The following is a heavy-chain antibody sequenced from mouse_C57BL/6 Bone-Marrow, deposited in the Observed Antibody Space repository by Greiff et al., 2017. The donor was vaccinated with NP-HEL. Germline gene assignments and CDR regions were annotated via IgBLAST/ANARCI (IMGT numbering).Heavy chain of an antibody. CDR3: ARGWAWFAY. CDR2: IDPSDSYT. J-gene: IGHJ3*01. V-gene: IGHV1-59*01. CDR1: GYTFTSYW. Sequence: VQLQQPGAELVRPGTSVKLSCKASGYTFTSYWMHWVKQMPGQGLEWIGVIDPSDSYTNYNQKFKGKATLTVDTSSSTAYMQLSSLTSEDSAVYYCARGWAWFAYWGQGTLVTVSA. D-gene: IGHD3-3*01.